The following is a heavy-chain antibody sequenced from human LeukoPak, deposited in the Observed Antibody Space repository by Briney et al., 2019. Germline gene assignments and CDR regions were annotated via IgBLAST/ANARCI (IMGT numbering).Heavy chain of an antibody. CDR1: GFTFSNYA. J-gene: IGHJ6*02. CDR3: AKARDIVVVPAAMCALDV. D-gene: IGHD2-2*01. V-gene: IGHV3-23*01. CDR2: VSGSGAYT. Sequence: GGSLRLSCAATGFTFSNYAMNWVRQAPGKGLEWVSAVSGSGAYTYYVDSVRGRFTISRDNSKNTLYLQLNSLTAGDTAVYYCAKARDIVVVPAAMCALDVWGQGTTVTVSS.